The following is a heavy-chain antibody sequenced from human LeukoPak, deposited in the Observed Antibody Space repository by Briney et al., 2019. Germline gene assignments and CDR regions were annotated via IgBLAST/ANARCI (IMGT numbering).Heavy chain of an antibody. CDR2: IYISGRT. CDR1: GGSINSGSYY. Sequence: TSETLSLTCTVSGGSINSGSYYWSWIRQPAGRGLEWIVRIYISGRTNYNPSLKSRVTISVDTSKNQFSLKLNSVTAADTAVYCCARNQGSGWYNWFDPWGQGTLVTVSS. D-gene: IGHD6-19*01. V-gene: IGHV4-61*02. J-gene: IGHJ5*02. CDR3: ARNQGSGWYNWFDP.